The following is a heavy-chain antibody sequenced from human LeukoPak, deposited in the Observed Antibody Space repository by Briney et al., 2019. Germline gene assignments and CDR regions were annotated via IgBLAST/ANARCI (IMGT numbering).Heavy chain of an antibody. CDR3: ARLTDDYFDS. Sequence: GESLKISFKGSGYRFTSYWIGWVRPMPGKGLEWMGIIYPGDSDTTYSPSFQGQVTISADKSISTTYLQWSSLKASDTVMYSCARLTDDYFDSWGQGNLVTVSP. CDR2: IYPGDSDT. V-gene: IGHV5-51*01. CDR1: GYRFTSYW. J-gene: IGHJ4*02.